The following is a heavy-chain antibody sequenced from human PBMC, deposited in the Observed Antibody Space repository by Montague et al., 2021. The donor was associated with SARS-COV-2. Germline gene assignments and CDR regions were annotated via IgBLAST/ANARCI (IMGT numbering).Heavy chain of an antibody. J-gene: IGHJ4*02. D-gene: IGHD5-18*01. CDR1: GGPISGSSYY. CDR2: VYYSGNT. CDR3: ARREYSYGWGD. Sequence: SETLSLTCTVTGGPISGSSYYWGWIRQSPGKGLEWIASVYYSGNTYYXXSLKSRLTISVDTSKNQFSLKLNSVTAADTALYYCARREYSYGWGDWGQGTLVTVSS. V-gene: IGHV4-39*01.